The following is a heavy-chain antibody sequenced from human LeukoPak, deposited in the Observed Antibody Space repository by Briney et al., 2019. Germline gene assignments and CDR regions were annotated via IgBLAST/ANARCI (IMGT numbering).Heavy chain of an antibody. CDR2: INSDGSRT. D-gene: IGHD6-19*01. Sequence: GGSLRLSCAASGFTFDDYAMHWVRQAPGKGLVWVSRINSDGSRTTYADSVKGRFTISRDNAKNTLYLQMNSLRAEDTAVYYCASGIGVYVDYWGQGSLVTVSS. V-gene: IGHV3-74*01. CDR3: ASGIGVYVDY. CDR1: GFTFDDYA. J-gene: IGHJ4*02.